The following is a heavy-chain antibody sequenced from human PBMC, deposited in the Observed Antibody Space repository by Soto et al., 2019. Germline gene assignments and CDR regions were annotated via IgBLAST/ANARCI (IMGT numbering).Heavy chain of an antibody. CDR3: AHRCAGTSCPISYYYGMDV. Sequence: QVQLVQSGAEVKKPGSSVKVSCKASGGTFSSYAISWVRQAPGQGLEWMGGIIPIFGTADYAQKFQGRVTITADESTSTAYMELSSLRSEDTAGYYCAHRCAGTSCPISYYYGMDVWGQGTTVTVSS. CDR1: GGTFSSYA. D-gene: IGHD2-2*01. J-gene: IGHJ6*02. CDR2: IIPIFGTA. V-gene: IGHV1-69*12.